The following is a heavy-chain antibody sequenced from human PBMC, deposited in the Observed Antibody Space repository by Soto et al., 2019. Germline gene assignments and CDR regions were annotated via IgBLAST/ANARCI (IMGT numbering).Heavy chain of an antibody. Sequence: GGSLRLSCATSGFTFHDYAMSWVRQAPGKGLEWVSVIYSGGSTYYADSVKGRFTISRDNSKNTLYLQMNSLRAEDTAVYYCAKHQGDYWGQGTLVTSPQ. D-gene: IGHD2-2*01. V-gene: IGHV3-23*03. CDR3: AKHQGDY. CDR2: IYSGGST. J-gene: IGHJ4*02. CDR1: GFTFHDYA.